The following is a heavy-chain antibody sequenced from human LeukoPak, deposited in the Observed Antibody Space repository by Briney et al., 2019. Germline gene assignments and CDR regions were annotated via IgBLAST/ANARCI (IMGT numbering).Heavy chain of an antibody. CDR1: GGSFSGYY. CDR3: ARGSIAVAGSDY. D-gene: IGHD6-19*01. CDR2: INHSGST. V-gene: IGHV4-34*01. Sequence: SETLSLTCAVYGGSFSGYYWSWIRQPPGQGLEWIGEINHSGSTNYNPSLKSRVTISVDTSKNQFSLKLSSVTAADTAVYYCARGSIAVAGSDYWGQGTLVTVSS. J-gene: IGHJ4*02.